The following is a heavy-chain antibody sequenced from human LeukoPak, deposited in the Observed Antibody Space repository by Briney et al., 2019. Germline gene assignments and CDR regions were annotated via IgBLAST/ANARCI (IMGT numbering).Heavy chain of an antibody. CDR1: GFTFDDYA. Sequence: GGSLRLSCAASGFTFDDYAMHWVRQAPGKGLEWVSGISWNSGSIGYADSVKGRFTVSRDNAKNSLYLQVNSLRAEDTAVYYCARLGNWGGNAFDIWGQGTMVTVSS. CDR2: ISWNSGSI. CDR3: ARLGNWGGNAFDI. V-gene: IGHV3-9*01. D-gene: IGHD7-27*01. J-gene: IGHJ3*02.